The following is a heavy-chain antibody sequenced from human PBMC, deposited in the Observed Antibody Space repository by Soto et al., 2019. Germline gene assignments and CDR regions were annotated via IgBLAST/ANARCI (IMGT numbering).Heavy chain of an antibody. CDR1: GYTFTSYA. D-gene: IGHD2-15*01. J-gene: IGHJ4*02. Sequence: GASVKVSCKASGYTFTSYAFSWVRQAPGQRLEWMGWINAGNGNTKYSQKFQGRVTITRDTSASTAYMELSSLRSEDTAVYYCARGPGGPDGPGDYWGQGTLVTVSS. CDR2: INAGNGNT. V-gene: IGHV1-3*01. CDR3: ARGPGGPDGPGDY.